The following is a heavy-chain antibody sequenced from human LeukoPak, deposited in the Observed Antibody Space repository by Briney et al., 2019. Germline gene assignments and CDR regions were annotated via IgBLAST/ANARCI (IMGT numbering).Heavy chain of an antibody. CDR3: ARVSITIFFDY. Sequence: PSETLCLTCTVSGGSVSSGSYYWSWIRQPPGKGLEWIGYIYYSGSTNYNPSLKSRVTISVDTSKNQFSLKLSSVTAADTAVYYCARVSITIFFDYWGQGTLVTVSS. CDR1: GGSVSSGSYY. J-gene: IGHJ4*02. D-gene: IGHD3-9*01. V-gene: IGHV4-61*01. CDR2: IYYSGST.